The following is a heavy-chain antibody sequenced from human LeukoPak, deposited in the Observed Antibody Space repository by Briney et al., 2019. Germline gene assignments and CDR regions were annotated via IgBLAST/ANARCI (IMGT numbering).Heavy chain of an antibody. CDR2: ISTYSGNT. V-gene: IGHV1-18*01. CDR3: ARGMGSTTFAVLDY. D-gene: IGHD2-2*01. J-gene: IGHJ4*02. CDR1: GYALTSSG. Sequence: ASVKVSCKASGYALTSSGVTWVRQAPGQGLEWMGWISTYSGNTNYAQGLQGRVSLTTDTSTSTIYLELRSLRSDDTAVYYCARGMGSTTFAVLDYWGQGTLVIVSS.